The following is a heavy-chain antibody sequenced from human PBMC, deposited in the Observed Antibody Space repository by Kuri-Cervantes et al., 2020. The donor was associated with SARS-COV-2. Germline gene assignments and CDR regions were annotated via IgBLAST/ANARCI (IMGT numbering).Heavy chain of an antibody. D-gene: IGHD1-26*01. V-gene: IGHV3-7*01. J-gene: IGHJ3*02. CDR2: IKQDGSEK. CDR1: GFTFSSYW. Sequence: LSLTCAASGFTFSSYWMSWVRQAPGKGLEWAANIKQDGSEKYYVDSVKGRFTISRDNAKNSLYLQMNSLRAEDTAVYYCAREGELRAFDIWGQGTMVTVSS. CDR3: AREGELRAFDI.